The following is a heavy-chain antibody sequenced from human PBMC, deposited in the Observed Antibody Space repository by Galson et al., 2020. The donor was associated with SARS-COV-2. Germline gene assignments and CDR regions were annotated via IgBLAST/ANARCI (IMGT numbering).Heavy chain of an antibody. CDR2: ISGSGGST. D-gene: IGHD6-19*01. CDR1: GFTFSSYA. Sequence: GGSLRLSCAASGFTFSSYAMSWVRQAPGKGLEWVSAISGSGGSTYYADSVKGRFTISRDNSKNTLYLQMNSLRAEVTAVYYCAKGILSRGWYYFDYWGQGTLVTVSS. V-gene: IGHV3-23*01. CDR3: AKGILSRGWYYFDY. J-gene: IGHJ4*02.